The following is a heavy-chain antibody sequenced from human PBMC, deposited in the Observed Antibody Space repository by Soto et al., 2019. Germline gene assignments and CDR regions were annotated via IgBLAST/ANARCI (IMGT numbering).Heavy chain of an antibody. V-gene: IGHV1-2*04. J-gene: IGHJ5*02. CDR2: INPNSGGT. CDR3: ARDTGDIGYCSGGSCYPTGNWFDP. CDR1: GYTFTGYY. Sequence: ASVEVSCKXSGYTFTGYYMHWVRQAPGQGLEWMGWINPNSGGTNYAQKFQGWVTMTRDTSISTAYMELSRLRSDDTAVYYCARDTGDIGYCSGGSCYPTGNWFDPWGQGTLVTVSS. D-gene: IGHD2-15*01.